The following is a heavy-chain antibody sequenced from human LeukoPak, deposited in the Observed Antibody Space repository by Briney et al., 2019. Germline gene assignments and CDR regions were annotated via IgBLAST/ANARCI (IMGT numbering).Heavy chain of an antibody. CDR2: ISNGGNRI. J-gene: IGHJ3*02. Sequence: EPGGSLRLSCAASGFTFSNFEMNWVRQAPGKGLEWVSYISNGGNRIYYADSVKGRFTISRDNAKSSLFLQMHSLRAEDTAVYYCVRDQDGFYYDSRGYYHHDAFDIWGQGTMVTVSS. D-gene: IGHD3-22*01. CDR1: GFTFSNFE. CDR3: VRDQDGFYYDSRGYYHHDAFDI. V-gene: IGHV3-48*03.